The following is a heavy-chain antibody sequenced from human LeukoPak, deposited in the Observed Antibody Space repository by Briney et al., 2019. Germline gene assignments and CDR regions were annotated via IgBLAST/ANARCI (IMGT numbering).Heavy chain of an antibody. Sequence: SETLSLTCTVSGDPISSYCWNWIRQPPGKGLEWIGYSCTSGSTNYNPSLMSRVTISVDTSKNQFSLKLISVTAADTAVYYCARHQHQLVTGYDYWGQGTLVTVSS. CDR1: GDPISSYC. J-gene: IGHJ4*02. D-gene: IGHD6-13*01. CDR3: ARHQHQLVTGYDY. V-gene: IGHV4-4*09. CDR2: SCTSGST.